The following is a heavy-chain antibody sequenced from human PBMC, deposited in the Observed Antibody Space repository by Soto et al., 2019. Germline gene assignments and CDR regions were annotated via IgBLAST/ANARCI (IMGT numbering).Heavy chain of an antibody. J-gene: IGHJ4*02. CDR2: IYYSGST. V-gene: IGHV4-59*12. D-gene: IGHD4-17*01. CDR1: GGSISSYY. CDR3: ARGYYGDYVGY. Sequence: SETLSLTCTVSGGSISSYYWSWIWQPPGKGLEWIGYIYYSGSTNYNPSLKSRVTISVDTSKNQFSLKLSSVTAADTAVYYCARGYYGDYVGYWGQGTLVTVSS.